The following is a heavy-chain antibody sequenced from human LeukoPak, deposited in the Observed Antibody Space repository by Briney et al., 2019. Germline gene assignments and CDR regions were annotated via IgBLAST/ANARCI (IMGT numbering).Heavy chain of an antibody. V-gene: IGHV1-3*03. CDR1: GYTFTSYA. D-gene: IGHD4-17*01. CDR2: INDGNGNT. J-gene: IGHJ3*02. CDR3: ARDRAPKTVTSEVDAFDI. Sequence: ASVKVSCEASGYTFTSYAMHWVRQAPGQRLEWMGWINDGNGNTKYSQAFQGRVTITRDTSATTAYMELSSLRSEDMAVYYCARDRAPKTVTSEVDAFDIWGQGTMVTVSS.